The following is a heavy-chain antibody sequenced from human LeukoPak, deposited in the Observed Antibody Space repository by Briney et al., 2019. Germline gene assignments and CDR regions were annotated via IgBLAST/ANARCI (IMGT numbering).Heavy chain of an antibody. D-gene: IGHD6-19*01. CDR2: IYYSGST. CDR1: GGSISSSSNY. CDR3: ARQDSSGWYGDYYYYMDV. V-gene: IGHV4-39*01. Sequence: SENLSLTCTVSGGSISSSSNYWGWIRQPPGKGLEWIGSIYYSGSTYYNPSLKSRVTISVDTSKNQFSLKLSSVTAADTAVYYCARQDSSGWYGDYYYYMDVWGKGTTVTVSS. J-gene: IGHJ6*03.